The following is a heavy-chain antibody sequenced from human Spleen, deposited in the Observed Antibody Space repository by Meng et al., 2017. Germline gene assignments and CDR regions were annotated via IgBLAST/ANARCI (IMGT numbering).Heavy chain of an antibody. CDR1: GYSFTTYW. J-gene: IGHJ4*02. D-gene: IGHD1-26*01. V-gene: IGHV5-51*01. Sequence: VSCKGSGYSFTTYWIGWVRQMPGKGLEWMGIFYPGDSDARYSPSFQGQVTISADKSISTAYLQWSSLKASDTAIYYCARRSWSYDWFDYWGQGTLVTVSS. CDR3: ARRSWSYDWFDY. CDR2: FYPGDSDA.